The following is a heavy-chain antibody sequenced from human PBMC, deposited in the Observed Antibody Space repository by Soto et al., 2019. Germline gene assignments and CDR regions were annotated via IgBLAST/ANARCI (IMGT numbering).Heavy chain of an antibody. D-gene: IGHD6-13*01. V-gene: IGHV1-3*01. CDR1: GYTFTTYT. CDR3: ARGIATGEREP. Sequence: QVQLVQSGAEVKKPGASVMLSCKASGYTFTTYTMNWVRQAPGQRLEWMGWINPVNGNTKSSQKFQDRVIITRDRSASTAYVELSSVRAEDTAVYYSARGIATGEREPRGQGTLVTVSS. J-gene: IGHJ5*02. CDR2: INPVNGNT.